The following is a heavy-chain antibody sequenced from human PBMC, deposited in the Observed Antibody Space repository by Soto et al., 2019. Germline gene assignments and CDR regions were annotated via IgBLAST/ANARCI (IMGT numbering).Heavy chain of an antibody. CDR3: ARDRRDYSSGYYYFYGLDV. CDR1: EFTFSSYD. D-gene: IGHD3-22*01. Sequence: GGSLRLSCAASEFTFSSYDMNWVRQAPGKGLEWVALLSFDGSNKYAVSVKGRFTISRDNSKNTLYLQMNSLNTEDTAVYYCARDRRDYSSGYYYFYGLDVWGQGTTVTVSS. CDR2: LSFDGSNK. V-gene: IGHV3-30-3*01. J-gene: IGHJ6*02.